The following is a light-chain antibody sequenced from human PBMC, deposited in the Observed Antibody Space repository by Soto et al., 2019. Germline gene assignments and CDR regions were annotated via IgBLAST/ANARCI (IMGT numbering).Light chain of an antibody. CDR3: QQSYIIPLT. CDR2: GAS. V-gene: IGKV1-39*01. Sequence: DIQMTQFPSSLSASVGDRVTITCRTSQSISTFLNWYQQKPGKAPNLLIYGASSLQSGVSSRFSGSGSGTDFTLTISSLQPEDFATYYCQQSYIIPLTFGGGTRIEIK. CDR1: QSISTF. J-gene: IGKJ4*01.